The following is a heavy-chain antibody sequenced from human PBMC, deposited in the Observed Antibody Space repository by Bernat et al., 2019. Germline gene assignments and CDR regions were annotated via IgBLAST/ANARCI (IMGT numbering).Heavy chain of an antibody. Sequence: QVQLVESGGGVVQPGRSLRLSCAASGFTFSNFAMHWVRQAPGKGLEWVAIISYDGSNKYYADSVKGRFTVSRDNSKNTLFLQMNSLRAEDTAVYYCARVPSASGFYYYYMDVWGKGTTVTVSS. V-gene: IGHV3-30-3*01. D-gene: IGHD3-10*01. CDR3: ARVPSASGFYYYYMDV. CDR2: ISYDGSNK. CDR1: GFTFSNFA. J-gene: IGHJ6*03.